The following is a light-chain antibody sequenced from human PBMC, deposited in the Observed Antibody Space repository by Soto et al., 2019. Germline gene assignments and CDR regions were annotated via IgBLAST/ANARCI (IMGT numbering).Light chain of an antibody. CDR1: NSNIGTNT. V-gene: IGLV1-44*01. J-gene: IGLJ3*02. CDR2: ADN. CDR3: TAWDDSLDGRV. Sequence: QAVVTQPPSASETPGQRVAISCSGSNSNIGTNTVNWYQQLPGTAPKLLIYADNQRPSGIPDRFSGSKSGTSASLAISGLQSEDEAHYYCTAWDDSLDGRVFGGGTKVTVL.